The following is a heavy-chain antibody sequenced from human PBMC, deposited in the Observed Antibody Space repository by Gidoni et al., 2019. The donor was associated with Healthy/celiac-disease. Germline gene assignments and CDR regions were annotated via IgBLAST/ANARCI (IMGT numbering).Heavy chain of an antibody. CDR3: ARDKPPLYGDYVEEAFDI. D-gene: IGHD4-17*01. Sequence: QLQLQESGPGLVKPSETLSLTCPVSGGSIRSSSYYWGWIRQPPGKGLEWIGSIYYSGSTYYNPSLKSRVTISVDTSKNQFSLKLSSVTAADTAVYYCARDKPPLYGDYVEEAFDIWGQGTMVTVSS. V-gene: IGHV4-39*07. J-gene: IGHJ3*02. CDR1: GGSIRSSSYY. CDR2: IYYSGST.